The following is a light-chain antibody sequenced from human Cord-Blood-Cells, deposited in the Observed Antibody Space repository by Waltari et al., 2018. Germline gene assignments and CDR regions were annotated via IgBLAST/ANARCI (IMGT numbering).Light chain of an antibody. CDR1: SSDVGSYNL. CDR2: EGS. V-gene: IGLV2-23*01. Sequence: QSALTQTASVSGSPGQSITISCNGPSSDVGSYNLISWYQQHPGKAPKLMIYEGSKRPSGVSNRFSGSKSGNTASLTISGLQAEDEADYYCCSYAGSSTVVFGGGTKLTVL. CDR3: CSYAGSSTVV. J-gene: IGLJ2*01.